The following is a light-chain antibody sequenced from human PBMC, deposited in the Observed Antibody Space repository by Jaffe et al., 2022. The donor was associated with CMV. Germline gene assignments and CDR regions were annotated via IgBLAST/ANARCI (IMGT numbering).Light chain of an antibody. CDR1: QTISTW. V-gene: IGKV1-5*03. CDR3: QQYSSYSLWT. J-gene: IGKJ1*01. CDR2: EAS. Sequence: DIQVTQSPSTLSASVGDRVTITCRASQTISTWLAWYQQKPGEAPKLLIYEASTLESGVPSRFSGSGSGTEFTLTISSLQPDDFATYYCQQYSSYSLWTFGQGTKVEIK.